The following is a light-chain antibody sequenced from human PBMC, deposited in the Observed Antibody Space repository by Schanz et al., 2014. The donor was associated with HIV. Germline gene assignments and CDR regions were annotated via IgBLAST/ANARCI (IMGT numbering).Light chain of an antibody. CDR3: VSWDGSLNGLL. V-gene: IGLV2-14*03. J-gene: IGLJ2*01. CDR1: SSNVGGYDY. CDR2: DVS. Sequence: QSVLTQPASVSGSPGQSITISCTGTSSNVGGYDYVSWYQQHPGKAPKLIIYDVSNRPSGVSNRFSGSKSGNTASLTISGLQAEDEADYYCVSWDGSLNGLLFGGGTKLTVL.